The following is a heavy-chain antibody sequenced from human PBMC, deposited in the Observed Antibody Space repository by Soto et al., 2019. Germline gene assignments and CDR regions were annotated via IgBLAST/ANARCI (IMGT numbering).Heavy chain of an antibody. D-gene: IGHD3-10*01. V-gene: IGHV3-23*01. Sequence: EVQLLESGGGLVQPGGSLRLSCAASGFMFGSYAMSWVRKAPGKGREWVSGISGSGTDTYYADAVKGRVTISRDNAKNTLYLQMNGLRAEDTAIYYCAKDLLSSYYYGMDAWGQGTTVTVSS. CDR2: ISGSGTDT. CDR1: GFMFGSYA. CDR3: AKDLLSSYYYGMDA. J-gene: IGHJ6*02.